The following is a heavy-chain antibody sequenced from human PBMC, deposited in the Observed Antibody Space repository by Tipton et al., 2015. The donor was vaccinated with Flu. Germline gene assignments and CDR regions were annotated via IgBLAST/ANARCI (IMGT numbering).Heavy chain of an antibody. CDR2: IYYSGST. J-gene: IGHJ4*02. CDR3: ARGGTGATSDFDY. CDR1: GGSISSYY. Sequence: LRLSCTVSGGSISSYYWSWIRQPPGKGLEWIGYIYYSGSTNYNSSLKSRVTISVDTSKNQFSLKLSSVTAADTAVYYCARGGTGATSDFDYWGQGTLVTVSS. V-gene: IGHV4-59*08. D-gene: IGHD2-15*01.